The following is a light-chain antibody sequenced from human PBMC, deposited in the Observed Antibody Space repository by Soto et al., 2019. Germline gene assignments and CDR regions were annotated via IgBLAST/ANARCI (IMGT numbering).Light chain of an antibody. J-gene: IGKJ1*01. V-gene: IGKV3-20*01. CDR1: QSVSDN. Sequence: IVMTQSPATVSVSPGERATLSCRASQSVSDNLAWYQQKPGQAPRLLIYGASSRATGIPDRFSGSGSGTDFTLTISRLEPEDFAVYYCQQYGNSPQTFGQGTKVDIK. CDR3: QQYGNSPQT. CDR2: GAS.